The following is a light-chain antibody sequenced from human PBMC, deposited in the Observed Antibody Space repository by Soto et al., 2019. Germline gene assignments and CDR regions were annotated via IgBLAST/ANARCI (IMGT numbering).Light chain of an antibody. CDR3: GTWDSSLSAVV. Sequence: QSVLTQPPSVSAAPGQTVTISCCGSSSNIGNNYVSWYQQLPGTAPKLLIYDSNKRPSGIPDRFSGSKSGTSATLGITGLQTGDEADYYCGTWDSSLSAVVFGGGTKVTVL. CDR2: DSN. CDR1: SSNIGNNY. V-gene: IGLV1-51*01. J-gene: IGLJ2*01.